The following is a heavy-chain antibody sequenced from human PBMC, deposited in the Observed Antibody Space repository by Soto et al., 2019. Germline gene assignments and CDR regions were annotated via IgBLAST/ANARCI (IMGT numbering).Heavy chain of an antibody. D-gene: IGHD5-12*01. CDR2: IYYSGST. CDR1: GGSISSGGYY. J-gene: IGHJ4*02. CDR3: ARSTGYEGAYFDY. V-gene: IGHV4-61*08. Sequence: SETLSLTCTVSGGSISSGGYYWSWIRQHPGKGLEWIGYIYYSGSTNYNPSLKSRVTISVDTSKNQFSLKLSSVTAADTAVYYCARSTGYEGAYFDYWGQGTLVTVSS.